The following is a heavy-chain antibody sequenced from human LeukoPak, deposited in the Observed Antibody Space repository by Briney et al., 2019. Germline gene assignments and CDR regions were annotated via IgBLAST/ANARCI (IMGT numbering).Heavy chain of an antibody. CDR3: ARRGDAFDI. V-gene: IGHV3-30*02. J-gene: IGHJ3*02. CDR1: GFSFQSFG. CDR2: TRYDGSKS. Sequence: GGSLRLSCAASGFSFQSFGMHWVRQAPCKALEWVAFTRYDGSKSYYADSVKGRFTISRDNSKNTVFLQMNSLRAEDTALYYCARRGDAFDIWGQGTMVTVSS.